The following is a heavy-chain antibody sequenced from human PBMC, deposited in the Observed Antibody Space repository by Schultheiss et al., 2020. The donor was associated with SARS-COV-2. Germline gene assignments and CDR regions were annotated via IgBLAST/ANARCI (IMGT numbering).Heavy chain of an antibody. D-gene: IGHD2-8*01. V-gene: IGHV3-23*01. CDR3: AREKPNNFDY. Sequence: GESLKISCAASGFTFSSYAMSWVRQAPGKGLEWVSAISGSGGSTYYADSVKGRFTISRDNSKNTLYLQMNSLRAEDTAVYYCAREKPNNFDYWGQGTLVTVSS. CDR2: ISGSGGST. CDR1: GFTFSSYA. J-gene: IGHJ4*02.